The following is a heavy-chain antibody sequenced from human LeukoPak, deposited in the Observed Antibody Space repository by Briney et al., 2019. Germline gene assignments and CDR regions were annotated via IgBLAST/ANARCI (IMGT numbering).Heavy chain of an antibody. V-gene: IGHV4-39*07. D-gene: IGHD5-18*01. CDR3: AREVSDTAMVISIFDY. CDR1: GGSISSSSYY. CDR2: IYYSGST. J-gene: IGHJ4*02. Sequence: PSETLSLTCTVSGGSISSSSYYWGWIRQPPGKGLEWIGSIYYSGSTYYNPSLKSRVTISVDTSKNQFSLKLSSVTAADTAVYYCAREVSDTAMVISIFDYWGQGTLVTVSS.